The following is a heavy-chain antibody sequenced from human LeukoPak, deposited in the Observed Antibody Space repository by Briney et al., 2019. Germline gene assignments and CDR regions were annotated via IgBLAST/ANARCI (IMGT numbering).Heavy chain of an antibody. D-gene: IGHD3-22*01. CDR1: GFTFSSYW. Sequence: GGSLRLSCAASGFTFSSYWMHWVRQAPGKGLVWVSRINSDGSSIRYADSVKGRFTISRDNAKKTLYLQMNSLRAEDTAVYHCARSRYYDSSGQFYYYYGMDVWGQGTTVTVSS. CDR3: ARSRYYDSSGQFYYYYGMDV. CDR2: INSDGSSI. V-gene: IGHV3-74*01. J-gene: IGHJ6*02.